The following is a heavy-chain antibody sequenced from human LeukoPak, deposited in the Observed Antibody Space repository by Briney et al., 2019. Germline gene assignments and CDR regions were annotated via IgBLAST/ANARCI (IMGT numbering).Heavy chain of an antibody. J-gene: IGHJ4*02. CDR2: ISCYGGST. Sequence: QPGGSLRTSCAASGFTFSSYAKSWVRQAPREGVEWGLAISCYGGSTYYADSVKGRFTISKDNSKNPLSLQMNRLRAENTAVYYAAGRGNTSWLNCDYFDYWGQGTLVTVSS. CDR1: GFTFSSYA. D-gene: IGHD2-2*01. CDR3: AGRGNTSWLNCDYFDY. V-gene: IGHV3-23*01.